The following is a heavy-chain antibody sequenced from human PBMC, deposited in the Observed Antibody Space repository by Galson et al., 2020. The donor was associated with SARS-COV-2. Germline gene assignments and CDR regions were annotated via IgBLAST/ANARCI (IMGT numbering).Heavy chain of an antibody. J-gene: IGHJ4*02. CDR2: IWFDGSNQ. CDR1: GFTFSSHG. V-gene: IGHV3-33*03. D-gene: IGHD2-21*02. CDR3: ATTVVTRGVFDN. Sequence: GGSLRLSCLASGFTFSSHGMHWVRQAPGKGLEWVAVIWFDGSNQYYGDSVKGRFIISRDNSKNTLYLEMNSLRVDDTAVYYCATTVVTRGVFDNWGQGTLVTVSS.